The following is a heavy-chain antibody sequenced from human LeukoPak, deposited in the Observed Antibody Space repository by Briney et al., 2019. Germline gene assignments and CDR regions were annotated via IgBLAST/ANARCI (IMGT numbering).Heavy chain of an antibody. V-gene: IGHV4-31*03. Sequence: PSETLSLTCTVSGGSISSGNYYWSWLRQHPGKGLEWIGYIHHSGSTYYNPSLKSRVIISVDTSKNQFSPKLNSVTAADTAVYYCASYGSGSYRFDPWGQGTLVTVSS. J-gene: IGHJ5*02. CDR2: IHHSGST. CDR3: ASYGSGSYRFDP. CDR1: GGSISSGNYY. D-gene: IGHD3-10*01.